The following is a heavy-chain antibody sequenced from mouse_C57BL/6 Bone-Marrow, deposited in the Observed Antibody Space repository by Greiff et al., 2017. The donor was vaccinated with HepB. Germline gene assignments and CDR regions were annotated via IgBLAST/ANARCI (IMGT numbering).Heavy chain of an antibody. CDR2: IHPNSGST. V-gene: IGHV1-64*01. D-gene: IGHD2-13*01. Sequence: LKQSGAELVKPGASVKLSCKASGYTFTSYWMHWVKQRPGQGLEWIGMIHPNSGSTNYNEKFKSKATLTVDKSSSTAYMQLSSLTSEDSAVYYCARYGDGGFAYWGQGTLVTVSA. CDR1: GYTFTSYW. CDR3: ARYGDGGFAY. J-gene: IGHJ3*01.